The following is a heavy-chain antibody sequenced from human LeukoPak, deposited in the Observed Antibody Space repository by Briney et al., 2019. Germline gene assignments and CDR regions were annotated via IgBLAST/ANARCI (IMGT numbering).Heavy chain of an antibody. V-gene: IGHV3-66*01. J-gene: IGHJ5*02. D-gene: IGHD6-13*01. CDR2: IYSGGET. CDR3: TRDPPAVAINTYA. Sequence: GGSLRLSCAASGVSVSSNFMIWVRQAPGKGLEWVSLIYSGGETPYADSVKGRFSISRDNSKNTLYLQMNSLRVEDTAVYYCTRDPPAVAINTYAWGQGTLVTVSS. CDR1: GVSVSSNF.